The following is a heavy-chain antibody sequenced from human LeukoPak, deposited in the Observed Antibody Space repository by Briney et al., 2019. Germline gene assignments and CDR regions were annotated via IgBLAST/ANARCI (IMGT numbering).Heavy chain of an antibody. CDR1: GFTFSSYA. J-gene: IGHJ4*02. CDR3: ARDIPIGRTNFDY. Sequence: GGSLRLPCAASGFTFSSYAMSWVRQAPGKGLEWVSAITGSGGSTYYADSVKGRFTISRDNSKNTLYLQMNSLRAEDTAVYYCARDIPIGRTNFDYWGQGTLVTVSS. D-gene: IGHD3-3*01. V-gene: IGHV3-23*01. CDR2: ITGSGGST.